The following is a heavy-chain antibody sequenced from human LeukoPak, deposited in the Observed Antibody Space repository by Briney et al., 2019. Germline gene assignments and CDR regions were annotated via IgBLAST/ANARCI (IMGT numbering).Heavy chain of an antibody. CDR3: ARDVSAAGVN. CDR1: GIAFSRDW. Sequence: GGSLRLSCAASGIAFSRDWMYWVRQAPGKGLVWISRINSDGSTTTYADSVKGRFTISRDNAKNTLYLEMNSLRAEDTAVYYCARDVSAAGVNWGQGTLVTVSS. J-gene: IGHJ4*02. CDR2: INSDGSTT. D-gene: IGHD6-13*01. V-gene: IGHV3-74*01.